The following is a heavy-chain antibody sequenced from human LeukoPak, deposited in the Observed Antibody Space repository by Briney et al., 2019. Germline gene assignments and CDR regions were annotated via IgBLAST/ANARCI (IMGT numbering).Heavy chain of an antibody. V-gene: IGHV3-48*01. J-gene: IGHJ4*02. CDR1: GFTFSSYS. CDR2: ISSSSSTI. Sequence: PGGTLRLSCAASGFTFSSYSMNWVRQAPGKGLEWVSYISSSSSTIYYADSVKGRFTISRDNAKNSLYLQMNSLRAEDTAVYYCARDTGSGWYGVSDYWGQGTLVTVSS. CDR3: ARDTGSGWYGVSDY. D-gene: IGHD6-19*01.